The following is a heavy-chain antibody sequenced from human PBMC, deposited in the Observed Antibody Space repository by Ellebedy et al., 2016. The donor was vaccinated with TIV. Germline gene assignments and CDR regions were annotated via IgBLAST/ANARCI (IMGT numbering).Heavy chain of an antibody. V-gene: IGHV3-48*04. CDR2: ISSSSSTI. D-gene: IGHD1-14*01. Sequence: GGSLRLSXAASGFTFSSYSMNWVRQAPGKGLEWVSYISSSSSTIYYADSVKGRFTISRDNAKNSLYLQMNSLRAEDTAVYYCARDRTRSPEDYYYYMDVWGKGTTVTVSS. CDR1: GFTFSSYS. CDR3: ARDRTRSPEDYYYYMDV. J-gene: IGHJ6*03.